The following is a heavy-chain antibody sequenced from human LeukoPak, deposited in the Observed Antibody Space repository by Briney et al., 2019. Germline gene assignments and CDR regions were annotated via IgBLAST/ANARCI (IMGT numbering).Heavy chain of an antibody. CDR3: ARFCSHSRRYYYYGMDV. Sequence: SEALSLTCTVSGGSISSSGYYWTWMRQHPGKGLEWIGYISYTGSTDYNPSLKSRVTISVDTSKTQFSLKLSSVTAADTAVYYCARFCSHSRRYYYYGMDVWGQGTTVTVSS. CDR1: GGSISSSGYY. CDR2: ISYTGST. V-gene: IGHV4-31*03. D-gene: IGHD2-15*01. J-gene: IGHJ6*02.